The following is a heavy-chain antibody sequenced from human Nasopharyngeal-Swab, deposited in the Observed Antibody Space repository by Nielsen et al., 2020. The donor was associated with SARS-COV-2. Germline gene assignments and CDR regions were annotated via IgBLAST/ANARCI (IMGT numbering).Heavy chain of an antibody. CDR2: IYYSGST. CDR3: ARGLTGDYGTNWFDP. J-gene: IGHJ5*02. CDR1: GGSISSYY. D-gene: IGHD4-17*01. V-gene: IGHV4-59*13. Sequence: SETLSLTCTVSGGSISSYYWSWIRPPPGKGLEWIGYIYYSGSTNYNPSLKSRVTISIDTSKNQFSLKLSSVTAADTAVYYCARGLTGDYGTNWFDPWGQGTLVTVSS.